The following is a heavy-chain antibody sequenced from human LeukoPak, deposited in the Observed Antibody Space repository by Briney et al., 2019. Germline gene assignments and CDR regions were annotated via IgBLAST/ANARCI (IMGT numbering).Heavy chain of an antibody. V-gene: IGHV4-34*01. J-gene: IGHJ6*02. CDR3: ARGLGYCSSTSCWDYGMDV. Sequence: PSETLSLTCAVYGGSFSGYYWSWIRQPPGKGLEWIGEINHSGSTNYNPSLKSRVTISVDTSKNQFSLKLSSVTAADTAVYYCARGLGYCSSTSCWDYGMDVWGQGTTATVSS. CDR2: INHSGST. D-gene: IGHD2-2*01. CDR1: GGSFSGYY.